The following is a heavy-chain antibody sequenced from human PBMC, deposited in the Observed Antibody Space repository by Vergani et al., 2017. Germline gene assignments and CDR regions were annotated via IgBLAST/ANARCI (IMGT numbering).Heavy chain of an antibody. D-gene: IGHD3-9*01. J-gene: IGHJ4*02. V-gene: IGHV1-46*03. Sequence: QVQVVQSGAEVKKSGASVKVSCKTSGYTFSNYYMHWVRQAPGQGLEWMGIINPSGGHTNYAQKFQGRVTMTRDTSTSTVYMELSSLRSEDTAIYYCARGYYGFLTGYRYWGQGTLVTGSA. CDR2: INPSGGHT. CDR3: ARGYYGFLTGYRY. CDR1: GYTFSNYY.